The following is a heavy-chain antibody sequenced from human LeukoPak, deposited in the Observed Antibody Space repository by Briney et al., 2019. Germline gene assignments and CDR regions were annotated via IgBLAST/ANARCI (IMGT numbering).Heavy chain of an antibody. Sequence: ASVKVSCKASGYTFTSYDINWVRQATGQGLEWMGWMNPKSGNTGYARKFQGRVTMTRHTSISTAYMELSSLRSEDTAVYYCAKSNGYGLIDIWGQGIMVIVSS. CDR2: MNPKSGNT. CDR1: GYTFTSYD. V-gene: IGHV1-8*01. J-gene: IGHJ3*02. CDR3: AKSNGYGLIDI. D-gene: IGHD3-10*01.